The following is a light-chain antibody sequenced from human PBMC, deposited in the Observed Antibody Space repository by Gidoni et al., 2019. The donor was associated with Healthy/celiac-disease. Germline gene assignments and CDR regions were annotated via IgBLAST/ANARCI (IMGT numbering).Light chain of an antibody. CDR1: QSVLDSTNNKNF. CDR3: QQYYSTPPIT. Sequence: DIVMTQSPDSLDVSLGERATINCRSSQSVLDSTNNKNFLAWYQQKPGQPPQLLIYWGSTRASGVPDRSCGSGSGTDFTLTISSLQAEDVAVYYCQQYYSTPPITFGQGTRLEIK. J-gene: IGKJ5*01. CDR2: WGS. V-gene: IGKV4-1*01.